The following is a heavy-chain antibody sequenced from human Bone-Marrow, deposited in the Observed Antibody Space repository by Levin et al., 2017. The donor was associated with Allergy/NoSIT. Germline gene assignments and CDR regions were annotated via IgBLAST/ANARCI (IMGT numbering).Heavy chain of an antibody. J-gene: IGHJ4*02. CDR1: GFTFNRHA. CDR2: VTSDGRT. D-gene: IGHD3-16*01. Sequence: QTGGSLRLSCAASGFTFNRHAMSWVRQAPGKGLEWVSAVTSDGRTYYANSVKGRFTVSRDNSKNTLSLQMTSLRVEDTAIYYCAKEARFWAFDYWGQGTQVTVAS. V-gene: IGHV3-23*01. CDR3: AKEARFWAFDY.